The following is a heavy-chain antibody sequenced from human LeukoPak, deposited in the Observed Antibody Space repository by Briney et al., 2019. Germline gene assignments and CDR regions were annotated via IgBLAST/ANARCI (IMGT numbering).Heavy chain of an antibody. V-gene: IGHV4-59*01. CDR1: GGSISSYY. J-gene: IGHJ5*02. CDR2: IYYSGST. D-gene: IGHD3-10*01. CDR3: ARYYYGSGSYRVERWFGP. Sequence: SETLSLTCTVSGGSISSYYWSWIRQPPGKGLEWIGYIYYSGSTNYNPSLKSRVTISVDTSKNQFSLKLSSVTAADTAVYYCARYYYGSGSYRVERWFGPWGQGTLVTVSS.